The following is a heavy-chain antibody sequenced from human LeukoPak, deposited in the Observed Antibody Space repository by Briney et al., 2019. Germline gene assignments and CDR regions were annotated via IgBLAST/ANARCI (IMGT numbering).Heavy chain of an antibody. Sequence: PSETLSLTCAVYGGSFSGYYWSWIRQPPGKGLEWIGEINHSGSTNYNPSLKSRVTISVDTSKNQFSLKLSSVTAADTAVYYCARVPRPYQPRGVYWGQGTLVTVFS. CDR2: INHSGST. CDR3: ARVPRPYQPRGVY. J-gene: IGHJ4*02. V-gene: IGHV4-34*01. CDR1: GGSFSGYY. D-gene: IGHD2-2*01.